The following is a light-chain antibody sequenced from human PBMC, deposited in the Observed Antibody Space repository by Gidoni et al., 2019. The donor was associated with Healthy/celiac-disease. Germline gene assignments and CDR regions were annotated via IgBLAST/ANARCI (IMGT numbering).Light chain of an antibody. V-gene: IGKV3-20*01. CDR3: QQYGSSPWT. Sequence: ETVLTQSPGTLSLSPGERATLSCRASQSVSSSYLAWYQQKSGQAPRLLIYGASSRATGIPDRFSGSGSGTDFTLTISRLEPEDFAVCYCQQYGSSPWTFGQXTKVEIK. J-gene: IGKJ1*01. CDR2: GAS. CDR1: QSVSSSY.